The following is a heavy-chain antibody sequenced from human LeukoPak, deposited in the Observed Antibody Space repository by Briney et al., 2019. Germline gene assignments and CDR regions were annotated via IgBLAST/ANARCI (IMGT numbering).Heavy chain of an antibody. CDR2: IPSSGTGV. D-gene: IGHD2-21*02. CDR3: TRETAHCGGDCYDD. J-gene: IGHJ4*02. V-gene: IGHV3-48*04. CDR1: GFSFSSYT. Sequence: GGSLRLSCSASGFSFSSYTMTWVRQAPGKGPEWLSYIPSSGTGVYYAPSVKGRFTISRDNAKNSLYMQMNSLRAEDTAMYYCTRETAHCGGDCYDDWGQGTLVTVSS.